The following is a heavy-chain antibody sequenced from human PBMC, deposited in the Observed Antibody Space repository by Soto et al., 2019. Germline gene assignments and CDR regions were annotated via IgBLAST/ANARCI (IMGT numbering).Heavy chain of an antibody. D-gene: IGHD2-21*02. Sequence: GRSLRLSCAASGFTFSSYAMIWVRQAPGKGLEWVSGISGSGINTYYADSVKGRFTVSGDNSKNTLYLQMNSLRTEDTAVYYCAKANCGGDCQYYLDYWGQGTQVTVSS. CDR2: ISGSGINT. CDR3: AKANCGGDCQYYLDY. CDR1: GFTFSSYA. V-gene: IGHV3-23*01. J-gene: IGHJ4*02.